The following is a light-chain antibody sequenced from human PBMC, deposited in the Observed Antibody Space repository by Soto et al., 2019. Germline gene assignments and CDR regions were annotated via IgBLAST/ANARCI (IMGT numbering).Light chain of an antibody. V-gene: IGKV3-20*01. Sequence: EIVLTQSPGTLSLSAGERATLSCRASQSVSSINLAWYQQKPGQAPRLLIYGASSRATGIPDRFSGSGSGTDFTLTISRLEPEDFAVYYCQQYGSSPFTFGPGTKVDIK. CDR1: QSVSSIN. CDR2: GAS. CDR3: QQYGSSPFT. J-gene: IGKJ3*01.